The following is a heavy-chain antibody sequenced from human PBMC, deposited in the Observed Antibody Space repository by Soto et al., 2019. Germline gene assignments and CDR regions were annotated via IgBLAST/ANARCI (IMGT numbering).Heavy chain of an antibody. J-gene: IGHJ4*02. V-gene: IGHV5-51*01. CDR3: ARDRRWLHPSDY. CDR2: IYLGDSET. CDR1: GYSFTRNW. D-gene: IGHD5-12*01. Sequence: GEFLEIFCKASGYSFTRNWIGWVRLLPGKGLERMGIIYLGDSETGYRPFLEGQVNSSADESIRTAYVRWSSLTAADTAKYYCARDRRWLHPSDYWGQGTLVTVSS.